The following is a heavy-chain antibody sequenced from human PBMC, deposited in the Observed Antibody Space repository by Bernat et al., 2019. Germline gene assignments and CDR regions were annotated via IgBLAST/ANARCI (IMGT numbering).Heavy chain of an antibody. Sequence: QLQLQESGPGLVKPSETLSLTCTVSGGSISSSSYYWGWIRQPPGKGLEWIGSIYYSGSTYYHPSLKSRVTIAVDASKDQCSLKLSSVAAADTAVYYCARPSGYYYGAIDYWGQGTLVTVSS. CDR3: ARPSGYYYGAIDY. CDR1: GGSISSSSYY. V-gene: IGHV4-39*01. D-gene: IGHD3-22*01. J-gene: IGHJ4*02. CDR2: IYYSGST.